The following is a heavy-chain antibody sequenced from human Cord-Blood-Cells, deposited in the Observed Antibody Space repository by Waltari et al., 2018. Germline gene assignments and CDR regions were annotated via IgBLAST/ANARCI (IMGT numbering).Heavy chain of an antibody. CDR2: ISYDGSNK. J-gene: IGHJ3*02. Sequence: QVQLVESGGGVVQPGRSLRLSCAASGFTFSSYAMHWVRPAPGKGLEWVAVISYDGSNKYYADSVKGRFTISRDNSKNTLYLQMNSLRAEDTAVYYCARGIAAAPNDAFDIWGQGTMVTVSS. CDR3: ARGIAAAPNDAFDI. V-gene: IGHV3-30-3*01. CDR1: GFTFSSYA. D-gene: IGHD6-13*01.